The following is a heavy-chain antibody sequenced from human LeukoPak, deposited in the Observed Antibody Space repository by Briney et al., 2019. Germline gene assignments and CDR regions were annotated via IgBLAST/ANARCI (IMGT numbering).Heavy chain of an antibody. D-gene: IGHD6-13*01. V-gene: IGHV3-30*02. J-gene: IGHJ5*02. CDR2: IRYDGSDK. CDR3: AKYISAAGEVWFDP. CDR1: GFTFSSFG. Sequence: GGSLRLSCAVSGFTFSSFGMHWVRQAPGKGLEWVTFIRYDGSDKYYADSVKGRFTISRDNSKNTLYLQMNSLTTEDTAVYYCAKYISAAGEVWFDPWDQGTLVTVSS.